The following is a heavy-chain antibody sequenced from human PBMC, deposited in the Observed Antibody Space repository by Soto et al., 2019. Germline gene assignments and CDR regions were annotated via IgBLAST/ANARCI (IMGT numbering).Heavy chain of an antibody. CDR1: GFTFSSYA. D-gene: IGHD6-19*01. V-gene: IGHV3-23*01. Sequence: PGGSLRLSCAASGFTFSSYAMSWVRQAPGKGLEWVSAISGSGGSTYYADSVKGRFTISRDNSKNTLYLQMNSLRAEDTAVYYCAKVRGGEQWLAKYYYYGMDVWGQGTTVTVSS. CDR3: AKVRGGEQWLAKYYYYGMDV. CDR2: ISGSGGST. J-gene: IGHJ6*02.